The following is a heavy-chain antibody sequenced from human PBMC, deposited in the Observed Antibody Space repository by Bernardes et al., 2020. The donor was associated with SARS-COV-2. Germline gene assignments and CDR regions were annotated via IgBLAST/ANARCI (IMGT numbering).Heavy chain of an antibody. D-gene: IGHD2-21*02. Sequence: GGSLRLSCSASGFRFSDHAMHWVRQAPGRGLEYVAGIRNDAVRTHYAESVKGTFTISRDNSKNTLYLQMTDLKSDDTALYYCVKAEGGGCGGDCWLFDQWGQGALVTVSS. CDR1: GFRFSDHA. J-gene: IGHJ4*02. CDR2: IRNDAVRT. CDR3: VKAEGGGCGGDCWLFDQ. V-gene: IGHV3-64D*06.